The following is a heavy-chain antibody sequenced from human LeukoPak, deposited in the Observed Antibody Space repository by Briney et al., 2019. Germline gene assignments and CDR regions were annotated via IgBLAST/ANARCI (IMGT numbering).Heavy chain of an antibody. Sequence: GGSLRLSCAASGFTFSSYNMNWVRQAPGKGLEWVSSISSSSSYIYYADSGKGRFTISRDNAKNSLYLQMNSLRAEDTAVYYCAREKAVGTVTTIDYRGQGTLVTVSS. D-gene: IGHD4-17*01. CDR2: ISSSSSYI. CDR1: GFTFSSYN. CDR3: AREKAVGTVTTIDY. V-gene: IGHV3-21*01. J-gene: IGHJ4*02.